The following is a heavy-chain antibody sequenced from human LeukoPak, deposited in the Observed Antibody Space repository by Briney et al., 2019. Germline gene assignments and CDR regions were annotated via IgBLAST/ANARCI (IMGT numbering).Heavy chain of an antibody. V-gene: IGHV3-74*01. CDR1: GFTFSSYW. Sequence: PGGSLRLSCAASGFTFSSYWMHWVRQVPGKGLLWVSRINSDGSSTNYADSVTGRFTISRDNAKNTLYLQMDSLRADDTAVYYCAKDSEDYGDAFDIWGQGTMVTVSS. CDR3: AKDSEDYGDAFDI. CDR2: INSDGSST. D-gene: IGHD4-17*01. J-gene: IGHJ3*02.